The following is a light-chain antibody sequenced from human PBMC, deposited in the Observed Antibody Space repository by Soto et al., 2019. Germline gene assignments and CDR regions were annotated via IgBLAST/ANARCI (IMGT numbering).Light chain of an antibody. CDR2: GAS. J-gene: IGKJ1*01. CDR1: QSVSSN. V-gene: IGKV3D-15*01. CDR3: QQYNDWWT. Sequence: EIVMTQSPATLSVSPGERATLSCGASQSVSSNLAWYQQKPGQAPRLLIYGASSRATGIPDRFSGSGSGTDFTLTISSVQSEDSAVYYCQQYNDWWTFGQGTKVDIK.